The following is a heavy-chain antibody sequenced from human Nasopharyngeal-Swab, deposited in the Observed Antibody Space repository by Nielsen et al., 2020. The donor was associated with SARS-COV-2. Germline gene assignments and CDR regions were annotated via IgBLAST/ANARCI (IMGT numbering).Heavy chain of an antibody. D-gene: IGHD2-15*01. J-gene: IGHJ4*02. Sequence: GESLKIPCAASGFTFSSYAMRWVRQAPGKGLEWVSAISSSGGRTYYADSVKGRFTISRDNSKNTLYLQMSSLRAEDTAVYYCAKTKGCSGGSCYGLDYWGQGTLVTVSS. CDR1: GFTFSSYA. V-gene: IGHV3-23*01. CDR3: AKTKGCSGGSCYGLDY. CDR2: ISSSGGRT.